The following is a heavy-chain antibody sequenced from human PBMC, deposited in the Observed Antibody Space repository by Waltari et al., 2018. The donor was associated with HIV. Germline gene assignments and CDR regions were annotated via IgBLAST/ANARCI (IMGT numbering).Heavy chain of an antibody. CDR2: IYYSGST. Sequence: LQLQESGPGLVKPSEHLSLTCAVPGGAINTARYSWVWVRQPPGKGLEWIGSIYYSGSTFNNPSLRGRVTISVDTSKNRFSLKLSSVTAADTAVYYCARRYSTTSHPGGAGYFDHWGQGTLVTVSS. J-gene: IGHJ4*02. D-gene: IGHD6-13*01. CDR3: ARRYSTTSHPGGAGYFDH. CDR1: GGAINTARYS. V-gene: IGHV4-39*02.